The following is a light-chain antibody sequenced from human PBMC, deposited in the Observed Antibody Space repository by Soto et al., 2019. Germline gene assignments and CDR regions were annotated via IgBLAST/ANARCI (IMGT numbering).Light chain of an antibody. V-gene: IGLV4-69*01. J-gene: IGLJ2*01. CDR1: SGHSSYS. CDR3: QTWATDVHVV. Sequence: QSVLTQPPSASASLGASVKFTCTLRSGHSSYSVAWHQRQPEKGPLYLMKLNNDGSYSKGDGVPDRFSGSSAGAERYLTISSLQPDDEAEYYCQTWATDVHVVFGGGTKLTVL. CDR2: LNNDGSY.